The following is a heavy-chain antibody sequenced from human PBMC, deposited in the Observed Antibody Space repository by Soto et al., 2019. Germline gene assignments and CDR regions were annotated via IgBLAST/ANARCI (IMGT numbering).Heavy chain of an antibody. CDR2: ISSNGGST. J-gene: IGHJ4*02. Sequence: GGSLRLSCAASGFTFSSYAMSWVRQAPGKGLEYVSAISSNGGSTYYANSVKGRFTISRDTSKNTLYLQMGSLRAEDMAVYYCATALAATLKYYFDYWGQGTQVTVSS. V-gene: IGHV3-64*01. D-gene: IGHD2-15*01. CDR1: GFTFSSYA. CDR3: ATALAATLKYYFDY.